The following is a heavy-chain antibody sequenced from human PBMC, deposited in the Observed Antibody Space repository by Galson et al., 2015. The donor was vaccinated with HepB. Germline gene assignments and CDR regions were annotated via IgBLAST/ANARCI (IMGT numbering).Heavy chain of an antibody. CDR1: GGSISSGGSS. Sequence: TLSLTCAVSGGSISSGGSSWTWIRQPPGKGLEWIGYIYYSGGTYYNPSLKSRVSLSVDTSKNQISLKLSSVTAADTAVYYCARGRRGYYYGSGSHPLPYDYWGQGTLVTVSS. D-gene: IGHD3-10*01. V-gene: IGHV4-30-4*07. J-gene: IGHJ4*02. CDR3: ARGRRGYYYGSGSHPLPYDY. CDR2: IYYSGGT.